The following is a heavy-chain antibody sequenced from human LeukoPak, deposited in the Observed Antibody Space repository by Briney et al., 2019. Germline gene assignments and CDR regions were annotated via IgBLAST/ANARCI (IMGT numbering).Heavy chain of an antibody. CDR1: GGSISSYY. V-gene: IGHV4-59*01. CDR3: ARRSSTSYYYYGMDV. D-gene: IGHD2-2*01. J-gene: IGHJ6*02. Sequence: SETLSLTCTVSGGSISSYYWSWIRQPTGKGLEWIGYIYYSGSTNYNPSLKSRVTISVDTSKNQFSLKLSSVTAADTAVYYCARRSSTSYYYYGMDVWGQGTTVTVSS. CDR2: IYYSGST.